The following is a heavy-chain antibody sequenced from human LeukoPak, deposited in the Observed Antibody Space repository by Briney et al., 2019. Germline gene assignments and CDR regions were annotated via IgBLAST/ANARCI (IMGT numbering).Heavy chain of an antibody. J-gene: IGHJ3*02. Sequence: SETLSLTCTVSGGSISSYYWSWLRQPPGKGLEWIGYIYYSGSTNYNPSLESRVTISVDTSKNQFSLKLSSVTAADTAVYYCAREGSGPTGDAFDIWGQGTMVTVSS. CDR1: GGSISSYY. D-gene: IGHD2-15*01. CDR3: AREGSGPTGDAFDI. V-gene: IGHV4-59*01. CDR2: IYYSGST.